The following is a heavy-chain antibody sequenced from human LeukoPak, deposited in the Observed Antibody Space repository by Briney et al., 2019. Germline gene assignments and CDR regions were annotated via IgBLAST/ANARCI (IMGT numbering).Heavy chain of an antibody. Sequence: SETLSLTCTVSGYSISSGYYWGWIRQPPGKGLEWIGSIYHSGSTYYNPSLKTRVTISVDTSKSQFSLKLSSVTAADTAVYYCARDRGPGVGATGYYFHYWGQGTLVTVSS. CDR1: GYSISSGYY. CDR3: ARDRGPGVGATGYYFHY. J-gene: IGHJ4*02. CDR2: IYHSGST. D-gene: IGHD1-26*01. V-gene: IGHV4-38-2*02.